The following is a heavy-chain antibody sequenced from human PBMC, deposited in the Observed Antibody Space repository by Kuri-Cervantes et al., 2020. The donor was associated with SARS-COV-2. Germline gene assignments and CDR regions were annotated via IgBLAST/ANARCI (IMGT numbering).Heavy chain of an antibody. CDR3: ARRRSGYCSSTSCYENYYYYYGMDV. V-gene: IGHV3-30-3*01. CDR1: GFSFSGYW. Sequence: GGSLRLSCAASGFSFSGYWMSWVRQAPGKGLEWVAVISYDGSNKYYADSVKGRFTISRDNSKNTLYLQMNSLRAEDTAVYYCARRRSGYCSSTSCYENYYYYYGMDVWGQGTTVTVS. D-gene: IGHD2-2*01. CDR2: ISYDGSNK. J-gene: IGHJ6*02.